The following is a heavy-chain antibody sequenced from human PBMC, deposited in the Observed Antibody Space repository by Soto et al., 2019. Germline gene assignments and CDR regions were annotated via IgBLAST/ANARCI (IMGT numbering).Heavy chain of an antibody. V-gene: IGHV1-69*13. J-gene: IGHJ6*03. D-gene: IGHD3-10*01. Sequence: VKVSCKVSGDTFNNYAISWVRQAPGEGLEWVGGIIPRLDTPKFAQKFQDRVSITADESTATTYMELRSLRSDDTAVYYCARDTRQITRIRGVIPYYIYHMDVWGHGTTVTVSS. CDR1: GDTFNNYA. CDR3: ARDTRQITRIRGVIPYYIYHMDV. CDR2: IIPRLDTP.